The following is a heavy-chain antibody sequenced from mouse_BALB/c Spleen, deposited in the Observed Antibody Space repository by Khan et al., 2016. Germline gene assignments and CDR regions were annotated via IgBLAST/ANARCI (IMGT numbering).Heavy chain of an antibody. CDR1: GFSLTGYG. J-gene: IGHJ2*01. Sequence: QVQLKQSGPGLVAPSQSLSITCTVSGFSLTGYGVNWVRQPPGKGLEWLGMIWGDGSTDYNSALKSRLSTRKDKPKSQVFLKMNSLQTDDTARYYCARGIGNYWGQGTTLTVSS. V-gene: IGHV2-6-7*01. D-gene: IGHD4-1*01. CDR2: IWGDGST. CDR3: ARGIGNY.